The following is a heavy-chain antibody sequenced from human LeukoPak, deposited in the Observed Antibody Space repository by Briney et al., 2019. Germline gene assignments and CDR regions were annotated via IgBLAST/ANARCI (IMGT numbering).Heavy chain of an antibody. CDR2: ISSSGSTI. J-gene: IGHJ4*02. D-gene: IGHD6-13*01. CDR3: ATIAAAGPFDY. CDR1: GFTFSDYY. V-gene: IGHV3-11*01. Sequence: PGGSLRLSCAASGFTFSDYYMSWIRQAPGNGLEWVSYISSSGSTIYYADSVKGRFTISRDNAKNSLYLQMNSLRAEDTAVYYCATIAAAGPFDYWGQGTLVTVSS.